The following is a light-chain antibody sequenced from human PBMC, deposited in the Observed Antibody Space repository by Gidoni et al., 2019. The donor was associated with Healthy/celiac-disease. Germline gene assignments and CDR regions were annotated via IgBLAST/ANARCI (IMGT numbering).Light chain of an antibody. Sequence: DIVMTQSPDSLAVSLGERATINCKSSPSVLYSSNNKNYLAWYQQKPGQPPKLLIHWASTRESGVPDRFSGSGSGTDFTLTISSLQAEDVAVYYCQQYYSTPWTFXHXTKVEIK. J-gene: IGKJ1*01. CDR2: WAS. CDR3: QQYYSTPWT. CDR1: PSVLYSSNNKNY. V-gene: IGKV4-1*01.